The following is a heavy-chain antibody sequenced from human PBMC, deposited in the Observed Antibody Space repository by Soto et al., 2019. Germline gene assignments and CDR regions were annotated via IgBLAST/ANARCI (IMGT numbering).Heavy chain of an antibody. V-gene: IGHV4-59*01. J-gene: IGHJ5*02. CDR1: GGSISSYY. D-gene: IGHD3-10*01. CDR3: ARDQGPGYYGSGRYNWFDP. CDR2: IYYSGST. Sequence: PSETLSLTCTVSGGSISSYYWSWIRQPPGKGLEWIGYIYYSGSTNYNPSLKSRVTISVDTSKNQFSLKLSSVTAADTAVYYCARDQGPGYYGSGRYNWFDPWGQGTLVTVSS.